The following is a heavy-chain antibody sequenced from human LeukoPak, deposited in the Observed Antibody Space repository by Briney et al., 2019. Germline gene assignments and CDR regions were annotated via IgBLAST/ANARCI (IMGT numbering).Heavy chain of an antibody. Sequence: GGSLRLSCAASGFTFSSYWMHWVRQAPGKGLVWVSRINTDGSSTSYADSVKGRFTISRDNAKNTLYLQMNSLRAEDTAVYYCARDIIRWSYGGYRPVGFDYWGQGTLVTVSS. CDR1: GFTFSSYW. D-gene: IGHD5-12*01. CDR2: INTDGSST. CDR3: ARDIIRWSYGGYRPVGFDY. J-gene: IGHJ4*02. V-gene: IGHV3-74*01.